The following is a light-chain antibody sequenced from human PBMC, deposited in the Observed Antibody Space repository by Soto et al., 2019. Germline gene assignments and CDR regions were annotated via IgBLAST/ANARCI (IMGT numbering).Light chain of an antibody. J-gene: IGLJ1*01. Sequence: QSALTQPASVSGSPGQSITISCTGTSSDVGFYNFVSWYQQYPGKAPKLMIYEVSNRPSGVSHRFSGSKSGNTASLTISGLQAEDEGDYYCSSYTSSTTRVFGTGTKVTV. CDR1: SSDVGFYNF. CDR3: SSYTSSTTRV. V-gene: IGLV2-14*01. CDR2: EVS.